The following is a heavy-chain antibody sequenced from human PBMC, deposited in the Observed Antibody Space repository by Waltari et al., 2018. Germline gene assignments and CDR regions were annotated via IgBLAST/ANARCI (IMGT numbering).Heavy chain of an antibody. CDR1: GFTFSSYS. CDR2: ISSSSSYI. V-gene: IGHV3-21*01. D-gene: IGHD5-18*01. Sequence: EVQLVESGGGLVKPGGSLRLSCAASGFTFSSYSMNWVRQAPGKGLEWVSSISSSSSYIYYADSVKGRFTISRDNAKNSLYLQMNSLRAEDTAVYYCAREMTGTWIQLTYYYYGMDVWGQGTTVTVSS. CDR3: AREMTGTWIQLTYYYYGMDV. J-gene: IGHJ6*02.